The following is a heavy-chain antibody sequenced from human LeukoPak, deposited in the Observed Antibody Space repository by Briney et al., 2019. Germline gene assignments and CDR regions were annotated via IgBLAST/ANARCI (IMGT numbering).Heavy chain of an antibody. J-gene: IGHJ4*02. CDR2: IYYSGST. CDR1: GGSISSYY. D-gene: IGHD3-22*01. CDR3: ARPWDSSGRFDH. Sequence: SETLSLTCTVSGGSISSYYWGWIRQPPGKGLEWIGSIYYSGSTYYNPSLKSRVTISVDTSKNQFSLELSSVTAADTAVYYCARPWDSSGRFDHWGQGTLVTVSS. V-gene: IGHV4-39*01.